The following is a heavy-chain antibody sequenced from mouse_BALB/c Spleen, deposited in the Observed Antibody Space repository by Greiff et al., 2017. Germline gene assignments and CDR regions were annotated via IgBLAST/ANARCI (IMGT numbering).Heavy chain of an antibody. D-gene: IGHD2-1*01. Sequence: VKLMESGAELVKPGASVKLSCKASGYTFTSYYMYWVKQRPGQGLEWIGEINPSNGGTNFNEKFKSKATLTVDKSSSTAYMQLSSLTSEDSAVYYCTSLYYGNYWYFDVWGAGTTVTVSS. CDR1: GYTFTSYY. CDR2: INPSNGGT. J-gene: IGHJ1*01. CDR3: TSLYYGNYWYFDV. V-gene: IGHV1S81*02.